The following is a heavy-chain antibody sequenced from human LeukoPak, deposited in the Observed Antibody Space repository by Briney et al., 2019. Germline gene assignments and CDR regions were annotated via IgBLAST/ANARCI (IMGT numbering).Heavy chain of an antibody. CDR2: FDPEDGET. Sequence: GASVKVSCKVSGYTLTELSMHWVRQAPGKGLEWMGGFDPEDGETIYAQKFQGRVTMTEDTSTDTAYMELSSLRSEDTAVYYCVIAAGTPFDASDIWGQGTMVTVSS. J-gene: IGHJ3*02. V-gene: IGHV1-24*01. CDR3: VIAAGTPFDASDI. CDR1: GYTLTELS. D-gene: IGHD6-19*01.